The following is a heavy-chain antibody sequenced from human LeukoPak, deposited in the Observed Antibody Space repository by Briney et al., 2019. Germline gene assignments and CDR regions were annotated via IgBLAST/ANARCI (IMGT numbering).Heavy chain of an antibody. V-gene: IGHV1-69*04. CDR1: GGTFSSYA. J-gene: IGHJ4*02. Sequence: ASVKVSCKASGGTFSSYAISWVRQAPGQGLEWMGRIIPIFGIANYAQKFQGRVTITADKSTSTAYMELSSLRSEDTAVYYCASGYYDSSGYSDYWGQGTLVTASS. D-gene: IGHD3-22*01. CDR3: ASGYYDSSGYSDY. CDR2: IIPIFGIA.